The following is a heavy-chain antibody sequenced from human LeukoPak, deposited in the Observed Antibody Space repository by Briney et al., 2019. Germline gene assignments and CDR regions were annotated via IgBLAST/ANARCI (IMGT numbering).Heavy chain of an antibody. CDR2: IYTSGST. CDR3: ARISPGSYYFDY. D-gene: IGHD3-10*01. V-gene: IGHV4-4*07. J-gene: IGHJ4*02. Sequence: SETLSLTCTVSGGSISSYYWSWIRQPAGKGLEWIGRIYTSGSTYYNPSLKSRVAISVDTSKNQFSLKLSSVTAADTAVYYCARISPGSYYFDYWGQGTLVTVSS. CDR1: GGSISSYY.